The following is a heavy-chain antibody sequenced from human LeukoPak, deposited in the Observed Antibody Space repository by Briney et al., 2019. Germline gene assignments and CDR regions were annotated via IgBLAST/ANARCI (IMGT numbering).Heavy chain of an antibody. CDR1: GYTFTGYY. V-gene: IGHV1-2*06. CDR2: INPNSGGT. J-gene: IGHJ3*02. Sequence: ASVKVSCKASGYTFTGYYMHWVRQAPGQGLEWMGRINPNSGGTNYAQKFQGRVTMTRDTSISTAYMELSSLRSEDTAVYYCARSKFTAGRGAFDIWGQGTMVTVSS. D-gene: IGHD6-19*01. CDR3: ARSKFTAGRGAFDI.